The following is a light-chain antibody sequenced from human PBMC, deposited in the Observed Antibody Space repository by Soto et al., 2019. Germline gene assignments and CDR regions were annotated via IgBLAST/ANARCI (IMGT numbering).Light chain of an antibody. J-gene: IGKJ5*01. CDR2: GAS. CDR1: QSVSSK. V-gene: IGKV3-15*01. Sequence: EIVMTQSPATLSVSPGERATLSCRASQSVSSKLAWYQQKPGQAPRLLIYGASTRATGIPARFSGSGSGTEFTLTISSLQSEDFAVYYCQQYNNWQVTFGQGTRLEIK. CDR3: QQYNNWQVT.